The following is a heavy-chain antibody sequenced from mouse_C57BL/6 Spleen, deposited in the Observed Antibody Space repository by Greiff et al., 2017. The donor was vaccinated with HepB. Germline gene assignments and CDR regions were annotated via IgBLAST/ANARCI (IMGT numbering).Heavy chain of an antibody. D-gene: IGHD2-4*01. V-gene: IGHV1-15*01. CDR1: GYTFTDYE. J-gene: IGHJ1*03. Sequence: QVQLQQSGAELVRPGASVTLSCKASGYTFTDYEMHWVKQTPVHGLEWIGAIDPETGGTAYNQKFKGKAILTADKSSSTAYMELRSLTSVASAVYFCARECAPYEYDGYWYFDVWGTGTTGTVSS. CDR3: ARECAPYEYDGYWYFDV. CDR2: IDPETGGT.